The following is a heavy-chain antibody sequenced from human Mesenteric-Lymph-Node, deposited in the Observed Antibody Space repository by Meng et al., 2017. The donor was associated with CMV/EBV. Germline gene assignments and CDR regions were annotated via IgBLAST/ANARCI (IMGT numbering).Heavy chain of an antibody. CDR2: INHSGST. J-gene: IGHJ4*02. Sequence: SETLSLTCAVYGGSFSGYYWSWIRQPPGKGLEWIGEINHSGSTNYNPSLKSRVTISVDTSKNQFSLKLSSVTAADTAVYYCVVLYSSSLKSNYFDYWGQGTLVTVSS. V-gene: IGHV4-34*01. CDR1: GGSFSGYY. D-gene: IGHD6-13*01. CDR3: VVLYSSSLKSNYFDY.